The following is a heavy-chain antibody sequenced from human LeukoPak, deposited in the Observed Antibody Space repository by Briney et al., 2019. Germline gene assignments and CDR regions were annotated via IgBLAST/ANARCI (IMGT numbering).Heavy chain of an antibody. CDR2: ISGSGGST. V-gene: IGHV3-23*01. CDR3: AKRLRITIFGDNDP. D-gene: IGHD3-3*01. Sequence: AGGSLRLSCAVSGFTFSSYWMSWVRQAPGKGLEWVSAISGSGGSTYYADSVKGRFTISRDNSKNTLYLQMNSLRAEDTAVYYCAKRLRITIFGDNDPWGQGTLVTVSS. CDR1: GFTFSSYW. J-gene: IGHJ5*02.